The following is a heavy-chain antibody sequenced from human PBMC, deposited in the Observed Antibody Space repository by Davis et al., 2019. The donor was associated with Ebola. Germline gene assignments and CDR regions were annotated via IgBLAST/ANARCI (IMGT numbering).Heavy chain of an antibody. V-gene: IGHV1-46*01. J-gene: IGHJ6*02. Sequence: ASVKVSCKASGCTFTSYYMHWVRQAPGQGLEWMGIINPSGGSTSYAQKFQGRVTMTRDTSTSTVYMELSSLRPEDTAVYYCAREEQQLVRSYYYGMDVWGQGTTVTVSS. CDR1: GCTFTSYY. CDR2: INPSGGST. D-gene: IGHD6-13*01. CDR3: AREEQQLVRSYYYGMDV.